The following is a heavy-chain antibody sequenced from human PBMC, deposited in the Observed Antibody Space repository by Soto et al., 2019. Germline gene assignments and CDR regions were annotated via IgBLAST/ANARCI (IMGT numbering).Heavy chain of an antibody. D-gene: IGHD2-2*01. Sequence: GGSLRLSCAASGFTFSVSAIHWVRQAPGEGLEWVAVISSDGSHQHYADSVRGRFTISRDNPKNTLYLQMNSLRAEDTAVYYCARPYCRSTRCYLYYYGMDVWGPGTTVTAP. J-gene: IGHJ6*02. CDR1: GFTFSVSA. CDR2: ISSDGSHQ. V-gene: IGHV3-30-3*01. CDR3: ARPYCRSTRCYLYYYGMDV.